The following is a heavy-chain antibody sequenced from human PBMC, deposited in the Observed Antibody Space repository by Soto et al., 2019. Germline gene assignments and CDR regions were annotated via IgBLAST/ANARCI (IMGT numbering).Heavy chain of an antibody. J-gene: IGHJ5*02. D-gene: IGHD6-13*01. CDR3: TRDAARDSSARGWFDP. CDR1: GFTFRSFT. Sequence: RLSCAASGFTFRSFTMNWVRQAPGQGLEWVSTISSNSAYIYYTDALRGRFTISRDNAKNSLHLQMNSLRAEDTAVYYCTRDAARDSSARGWFDPWGQGPLGTVCS. V-gene: IGHV3-21*01. CDR2: ISSNSAYI.